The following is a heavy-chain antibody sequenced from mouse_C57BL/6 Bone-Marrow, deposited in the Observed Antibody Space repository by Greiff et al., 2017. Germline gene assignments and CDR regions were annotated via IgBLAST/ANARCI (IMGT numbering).Heavy chain of an antibody. V-gene: IGHV5-6*01. CDR3: ARPLITTVTSY. D-gene: IGHD1-1*01. CDR2: ISSGGSYT. J-gene: IGHJ3*01. CDR1: GFTFSSYG. Sequence: EVQVVESGGDLVKPGGSLKLSCAASGFTFSSYGMSWVRQTPDKRLEWVANISSGGSYTYYPDSVKGRFTISRDNAKNTLYLQMSSLKSEDTAMYYCARPLITTVTSYWGQGTLVTVSA.